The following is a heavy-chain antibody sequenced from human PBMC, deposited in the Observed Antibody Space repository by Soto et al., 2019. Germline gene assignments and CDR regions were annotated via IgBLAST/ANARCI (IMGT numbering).Heavy chain of an antibody. CDR2: IYYSGST. Sequence: QVQLQESGPGLVKPSQTLSLTCTISGGSISSGGYYWSWIRQHPGKGLEWIGYIYYSGSTYYNPSLNSRVTISVDTSKNQFSLKLSSVTAADTAVYYCAREYGDYLVNYFDYWGQGTLVTVSS. D-gene: IGHD4-17*01. CDR1: GGSISSGGYY. CDR3: AREYGDYLVNYFDY. V-gene: IGHV4-31*03. J-gene: IGHJ4*02.